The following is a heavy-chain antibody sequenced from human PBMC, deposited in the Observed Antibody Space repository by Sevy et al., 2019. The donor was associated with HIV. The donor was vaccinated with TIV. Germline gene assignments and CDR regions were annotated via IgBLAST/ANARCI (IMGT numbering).Heavy chain of an antibody. CDR2: ISSSSSYI. CDR1: GFTFRSYS. Sequence: GGSLRLSCAASGFTFRSYSMNWVRQAPGKGLEWVSSISSSSSYIYYADSVKGRFTISRDNAKNSLYLQMNSLRAEDTAVYYCAREYYYDSSGYGFDYWGQGTLVTVSS. CDR3: AREYYYDSSGYGFDY. V-gene: IGHV3-21*01. J-gene: IGHJ4*02. D-gene: IGHD3-22*01.